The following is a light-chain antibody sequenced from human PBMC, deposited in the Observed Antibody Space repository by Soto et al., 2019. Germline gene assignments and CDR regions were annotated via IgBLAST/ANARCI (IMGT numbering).Light chain of an antibody. CDR2: EVS. V-gene: IGLV2-8*01. CDR3: SSYAGSNNVV. Sequence: QSALTQPPSASGSPGQPVTISCTGTSSDIGGYNYVSWYQQHPGKAPKLMIYEVSKRPSGVPDRFSGSKSGNTASLTVSGLQAEDEADYYCSSYAGSNNVVFGGGTKLTV. CDR1: SSDIGGYNY. J-gene: IGLJ2*01.